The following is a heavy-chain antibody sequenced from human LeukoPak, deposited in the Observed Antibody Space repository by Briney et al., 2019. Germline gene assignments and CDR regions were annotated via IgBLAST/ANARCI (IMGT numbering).Heavy chain of an antibody. J-gene: IGHJ4*02. CDR2: INPVGSTT. Sequence: AGGSLRLSCVASGFSFSSYWMHWVRQVPGKGLVWVSRINPVGSTTSYADSVKDRFTISRDNAKSMVYLQMNSLRGEDSAVYYCARVSIGWYHFDYWGQGVLVSVSS. D-gene: IGHD6-19*01. V-gene: IGHV3-74*01. CDR3: ARVSIGWYHFDY. CDR1: GFSFSSYW.